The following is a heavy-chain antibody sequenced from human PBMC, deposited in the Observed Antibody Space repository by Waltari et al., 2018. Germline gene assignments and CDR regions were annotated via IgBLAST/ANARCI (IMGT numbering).Heavy chain of an antibody. CDR1: GFTFSSYG. CDR3: AKVVKYPDAFDI. J-gene: IGHJ3*02. V-gene: IGHV3-30*02. Sequence: QVQLVESGGGVVQPGGSPRLSCAASGFTFSSYGMHWVRQAPGKGLEWVAFIRYDGSNKYYADSVKGRFTISRDNSKNTLYLQMNSLRAEDTAVYYCAKVVKYPDAFDIWGQGTMVTVSS. D-gene: IGHD2-2*01. CDR2: IRYDGSNK.